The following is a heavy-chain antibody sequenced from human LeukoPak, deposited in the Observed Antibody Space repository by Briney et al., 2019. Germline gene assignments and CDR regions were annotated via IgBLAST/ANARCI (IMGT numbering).Heavy chain of an antibody. J-gene: IGHJ4*02. CDR3: ARVGSGTIFGVHY. CDR1: GFTFSSYA. Sequence: GGSLRLSCAASGFTFSSYAMHWVRQAPGKGLEWVAVISYDGSNKYYADSVKGRFTISRDNSKNTLYLQMNSLRAEDTAVYYCARVGSGTIFGVHYWGQGTLVTVSS. CDR2: ISYDGSNK. D-gene: IGHD3-3*01. V-gene: IGHV3-30-3*01.